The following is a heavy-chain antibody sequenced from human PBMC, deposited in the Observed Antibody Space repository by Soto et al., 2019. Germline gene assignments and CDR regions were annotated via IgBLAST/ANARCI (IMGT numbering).Heavy chain of an antibody. V-gene: IGHV1-3*01. CDR1: GYTFTSYA. CDR3: ARGLSSGWYYAIDI. D-gene: IGHD6-19*01. J-gene: IGHJ3*02. Sequence: ASVKVSCKASGYTFTSYAMHWVRQAPGQRLEWMGWINAGNGNTKYSQKFQGRVTITRDTSASTAYMELSSLRSEDTAVYYCARGLSSGWYYAIDISGQGTMVTV. CDR2: INAGNGNT.